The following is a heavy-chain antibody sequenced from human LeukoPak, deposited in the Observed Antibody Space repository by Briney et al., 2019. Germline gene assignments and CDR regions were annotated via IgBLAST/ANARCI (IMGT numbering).Heavy chain of an antibody. D-gene: IGHD1-26*01. CDR2: INHSGST. V-gene: IGHV4-39*07. CDR1: GGSISSSSYY. CDR3: ARGGVGATFDY. J-gene: IGHJ4*02. Sequence: PSETLSLTCTVSGGSISSSSYYWGWIRQPPGKGLEWIGEINHSGSTNYNPSLKSRVTISVDTSKNQFSLKLSSVTAADTAVYYCARGGVGATFDYWGQGTLVTVSS.